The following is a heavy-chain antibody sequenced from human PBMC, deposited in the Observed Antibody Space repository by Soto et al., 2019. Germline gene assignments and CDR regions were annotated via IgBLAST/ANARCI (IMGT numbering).Heavy chain of an antibody. J-gene: IGHJ4*02. V-gene: IGHV3-11*05. D-gene: IGHD3-10*01. Sequence: PGGSLRLSCEGSGFTFSDYYISWIRQAPGKGLEWISYSSNSGTFSRYADSVKGRFTISRDNSKNTLYLQMNSLRAEDTAVYYCAKGTYYYGSAPYYFDYWGQGTLVTVSS. CDR3: AKGTYYYGSAPYYFDY. CDR2: SSNSGTFS. CDR1: GFTFSDYY.